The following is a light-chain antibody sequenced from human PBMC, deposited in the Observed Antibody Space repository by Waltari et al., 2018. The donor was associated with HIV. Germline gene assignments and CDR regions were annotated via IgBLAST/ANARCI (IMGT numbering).Light chain of an antibody. CDR1: QSVSSS. CDR2: DAS. CDR3: QQRGNWRIT. V-gene: IGKV3-11*01. J-gene: IGKJ5*01. Sequence: DIVFTPSPATLSLSPGERATLSCRASQSVSSSLDWYQQQSGQPPRLLIYDASDRATGIPARFSGSGSGTDFTFTISSLEPEDFAVYYCQQRGNWRITFGQGTRLEIK.